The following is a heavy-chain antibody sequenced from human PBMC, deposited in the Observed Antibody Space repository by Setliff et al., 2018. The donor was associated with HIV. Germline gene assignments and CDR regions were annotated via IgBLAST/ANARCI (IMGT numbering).Heavy chain of an antibody. CDR2: IYHSGST. J-gene: IGHJ4*02. CDR1: GYSISSRYY. D-gene: IGHD3-22*01. Sequence: TSETLSLTCTVSGYSISSRYYWGWIRQSPGKGLVWLGSIYHSGSTNYNPSLKSRVTISVDTSTNQFSVRLTSVTAADTAVYFCARDVARFDYDTGGYYVSHFDYWGQGIQVTVS. CDR3: ARDVARFDYDTGGYYVSHFDY. V-gene: IGHV4-38-2*02.